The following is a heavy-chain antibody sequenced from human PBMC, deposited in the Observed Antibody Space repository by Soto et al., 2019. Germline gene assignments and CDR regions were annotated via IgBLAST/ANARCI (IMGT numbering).Heavy chain of an antibody. CDR1: GGSFREYA. CDR3: ARDSTAMITTSFDY. V-gene: IGHV1-69*01. J-gene: IGHJ4*02. CDR2: IIPMFGTP. D-gene: IGHD3-16*01. Sequence: QVQLVQSGAEVKKPGSSVKVSCKVSGGSFREYAISWVRQAPGQGLEWMGGIIPMFGTPNYAQKFQGRVTIIEDESTSTGYMELSSLTSDDTAVYYCARDSTAMITTSFDYWGQGTLVTVSS.